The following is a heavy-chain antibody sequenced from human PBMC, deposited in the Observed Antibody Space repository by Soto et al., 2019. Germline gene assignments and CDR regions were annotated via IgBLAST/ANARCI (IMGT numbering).Heavy chain of an antibody. D-gene: IGHD1-26*01. CDR2: IYGGGNGP. CDR3: AKMERMDPWAYSFDY. CDR1: GFTFSDFA. Sequence: EVQVLESGGGLVQPGGSLRLSCAATGFTFSDFAMSWVRQAPGKGLEWVSRIYGGGNGPHYADSVKGRVTISRDNSKNTLYLQMNSLRAEDTAVDYCAKMERMDPWAYSFDYWGQGTLVTVSS. V-gene: IGHV3-23*01. J-gene: IGHJ4*02.